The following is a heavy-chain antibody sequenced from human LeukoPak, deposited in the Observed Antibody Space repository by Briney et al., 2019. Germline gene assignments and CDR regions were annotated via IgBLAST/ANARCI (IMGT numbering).Heavy chain of an antibody. Sequence: GRSLRLSCAASGFTVSSNYMSWVRQAPGKGLEWVSVIYSGGSTYYADSVKGRFTISRDNSKNTLYLQMNSLRAEDTAVYYCAKGRTGYSYGYGIDYWGQGTLVTVSS. CDR3: AKGRTGYSYGYGIDY. D-gene: IGHD5-18*01. CDR2: IYSGGST. CDR1: GFTVSSNY. V-gene: IGHV3-53*01. J-gene: IGHJ4*02.